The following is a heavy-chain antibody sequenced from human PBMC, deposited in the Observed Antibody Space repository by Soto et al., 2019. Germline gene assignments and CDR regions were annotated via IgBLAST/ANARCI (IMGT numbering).Heavy chain of an antibody. J-gene: IGHJ4*02. CDR3: ARVAGHKNARFDT. CDR1: GGTFSSYA. CDR2: IIPIFGTA. D-gene: IGHD1-1*01. V-gene: IGHV1-69*13. Sequence: SVKVSCKASGGTFSSYAISWVRQAPGQGLEWMGGIIPIFGTANYAQKFQGRVTITADESTSTAYMELSSLRSEDTAVYYCARVAGHKNARFDTWGQGALVTVSS.